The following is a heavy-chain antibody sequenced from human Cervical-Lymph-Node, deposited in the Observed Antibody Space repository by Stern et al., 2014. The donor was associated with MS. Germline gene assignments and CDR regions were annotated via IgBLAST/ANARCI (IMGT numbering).Heavy chain of an antibody. CDR1: GFTVSSNY. CDR3: ARAIFGVITPTMVPDAFDT. D-gene: IGHD3-3*01. J-gene: IGHJ3*02. Sequence: EVQLEESGGGLIQPGGSLRLSCAASGFTVSSNYMSWVRQAPGKGLEWVSLIYSDGSTYYVDSVKGRFTISRDSSKNTLYLQMNSLRAEDTALYYCARAIFGVITPTMVPDAFDTWGQGTMVTVSS. V-gene: IGHV3-53*01. CDR2: IYSDGST.